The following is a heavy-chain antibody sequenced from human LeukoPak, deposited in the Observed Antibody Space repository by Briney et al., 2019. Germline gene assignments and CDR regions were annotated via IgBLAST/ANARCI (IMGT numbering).Heavy chain of an antibody. Sequence: SETLSLTCTVSGGSISSHYWSWIRQPPGKGLEWIGYIYYSGSTNYNTSLKSRVTISVATSKNQFSLKLSSMTAADTTVYCCTRGATYYDFWSGYYSWFDPWGQGTLVTVSS. CDR1: GGSISSHY. CDR2: IYYSGST. CDR3: TRGATYYDFWSGYYSWFDP. V-gene: IGHV4-59*11. D-gene: IGHD3-3*01. J-gene: IGHJ5*02.